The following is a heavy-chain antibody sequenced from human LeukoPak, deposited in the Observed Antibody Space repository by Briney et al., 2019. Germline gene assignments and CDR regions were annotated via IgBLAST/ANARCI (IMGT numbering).Heavy chain of an antibody. J-gene: IGHJ5*02. CDR1: GYTFTDYY. CDR3: ARGGAIYTMVRGVTPNWFDP. V-gene: IGHV1-2*02. D-gene: IGHD3-10*01. Sequence: ASVKVSCKASGYTFTDYYMHCVRQAPGQGLEWMGWINLDSGDANYAQKFQGRVTMTRDTSITTVYMELSRLTSDDTAVYYCARGGAIYTMVRGVTPNWFDPWGQGTLVTVSS. CDR2: INLDSGDA.